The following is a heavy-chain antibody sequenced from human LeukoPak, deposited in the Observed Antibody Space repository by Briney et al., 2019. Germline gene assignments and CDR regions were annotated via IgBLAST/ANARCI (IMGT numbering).Heavy chain of an antibody. D-gene: IGHD3-22*01. CDR3: ATGLGVINVDY. CDR2: INTNTGNP. CDR1: GYTLTSYT. J-gene: IGHJ4*02. Sequence: ASVKVSCKAAGYTLTSYTMNWVRQAPGQGLEWMGWINTNTGNPTYAQGFTGRFVFSLDTSVSTAYLQIRSLKAEDTAVYYCATGLGVINVDYWGQGTLVTVSS. V-gene: IGHV7-4-1*02.